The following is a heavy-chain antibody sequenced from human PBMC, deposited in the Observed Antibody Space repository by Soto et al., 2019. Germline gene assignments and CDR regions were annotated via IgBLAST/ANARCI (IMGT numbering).Heavy chain of an antibody. J-gene: IGHJ4*02. V-gene: IGHV3-7*05. CDR3: ARFADYGRY. CDR1: GFTFSNFW. CDR2: IKEDGSEK. Sequence: EVQLVESGGGLVQPGGSLRLSCAASGFTFSNFWMAWVRQAPGKGLEWVANIKEDGSEKHYVDSAKGRFSISRDNAKNSLDLQMNSLTAEDTAVYYWARFADYGRYWGQGTLVTVSS. D-gene: IGHD4-17*01.